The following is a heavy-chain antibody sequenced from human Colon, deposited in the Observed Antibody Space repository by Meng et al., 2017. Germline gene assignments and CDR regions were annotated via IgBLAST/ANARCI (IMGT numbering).Heavy chain of an antibody. CDR3: ASGRKYCSSTSCYGQFDY. CDR2: IYHSGST. CDR1: GGSISSSNW. J-gene: IGHJ4*02. Sequence: QVQLEGSGPGLGKPSGPLSLTCAGSGGSISSSNWWSWVRQPPGKGLEWIGEIYHSGSTNYNPSLKSRVTISVDKSKNQFSLKLSSVTAADTAVYYCASGRKYCSSTSCYGQFDYWGQGTLVTVSS. D-gene: IGHD2-2*01. V-gene: IGHV4-4*02.